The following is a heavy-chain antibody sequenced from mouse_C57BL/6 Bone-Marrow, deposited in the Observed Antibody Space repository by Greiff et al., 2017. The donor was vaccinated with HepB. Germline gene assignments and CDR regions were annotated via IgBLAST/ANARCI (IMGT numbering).Heavy chain of an antibody. D-gene: IGHD2-4*01. CDR1: GFSLSTFGMG. Sequence: QVTLKVSGPGILQPSQTLRLTCSFSGFSLSTFGMGVGWIRQPSGKCLEWLAHIWWDDDKYYNPALKRRLTISKDTSKNQVFLKLANVDTADTDTYYCARINYEYLWYFDVWGTGTTVTVSS. J-gene: IGHJ1*03. CDR2: IWWDDDK. CDR3: ARINYEYLWYFDV. V-gene: IGHV8-8*01.